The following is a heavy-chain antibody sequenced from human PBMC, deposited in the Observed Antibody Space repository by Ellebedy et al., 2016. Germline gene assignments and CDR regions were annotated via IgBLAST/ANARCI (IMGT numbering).Heavy chain of an antibody. Sequence: GESLKISCAVSGYIFSDHGINWVRQAPGKGLEWITYISSSSRTIYYADSVKGRFTVSRDNANNSLFLQMDSLRAEDTAVYYCARDGGPQYDWLLERDFWGQGTLVTVSS. J-gene: IGHJ4*02. V-gene: IGHV3-48*04. D-gene: IGHD3-9*01. CDR1: GYIFSDHG. CDR2: ISSSSRTI. CDR3: ARDGGPQYDWLLERDF.